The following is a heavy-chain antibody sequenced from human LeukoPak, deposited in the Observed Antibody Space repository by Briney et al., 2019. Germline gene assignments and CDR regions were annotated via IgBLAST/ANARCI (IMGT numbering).Heavy chain of an antibody. D-gene: IGHD2-2*01. J-gene: IGHJ4*02. Sequence: GESLQISCKASAYGFTNYWIGWVRQMPGKGLEWMGIIYPGDSDTRYSPSFQGQVTISADRSISTAYLQLKASDTALYYCARHLDCTTTSCSLDYWGQGTLVTVSS. CDR2: IYPGDSDT. V-gene: IGHV5-51*01. CDR1: AYGFTNYW. CDR3: ARHLDCTTTSCSLDY.